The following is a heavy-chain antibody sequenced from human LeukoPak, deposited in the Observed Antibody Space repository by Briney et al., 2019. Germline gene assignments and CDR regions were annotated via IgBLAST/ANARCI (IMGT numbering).Heavy chain of an antibody. J-gene: IGHJ4*02. V-gene: IGHV4-59*01. Sequence: KPSETLSLTCSVSGGSISSYYWSWIRQPPGKGLEWIGHIYCSGSTNYNPSLKSRVTISVDTSKNQFSLKLSSVTAADTAVYYCASRGDSYGRYEDYWGQGTLVTVSS. CDR3: ASRGDSYGRYEDY. D-gene: IGHD5-18*01. CDR2: IYCSGST. CDR1: GGSISSYY.